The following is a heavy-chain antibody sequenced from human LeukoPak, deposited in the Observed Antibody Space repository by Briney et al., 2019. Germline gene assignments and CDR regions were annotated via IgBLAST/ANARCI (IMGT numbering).Heavy chain of an antibody. Sequence: GGSLRLSCAASGSTLSSYWMHWVRQAPGKGLVWVSRINSDGSSTSYADSVKGRFTISSDYAKNTLYLQMNSLRAEDTAVYFCVRDDSSSTRGWFDPWGQGTLVTVSS. V-gene: IGHV3-74*01. CDR3: VRDDSSSTRGWFDP. CDR1: GSTLSSYW. D-gene: IGHD2-2*01. J-gene: IGHJ5*02. CDR2: INSDGSST.